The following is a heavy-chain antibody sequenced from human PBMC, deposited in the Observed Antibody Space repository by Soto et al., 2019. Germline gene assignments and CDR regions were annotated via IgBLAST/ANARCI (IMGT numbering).Heavy chain of an antibody. CDR2: IKTDASEK. CDR3: ARDTAFISSGLFNP. CDR1: GFTLRSYW. D-gene: IGHD3-22*01. Sequence: VGSLRLSCAASGFTLRSYWMSWFREAPVKGLEWLATIKTDASEKKYMDSVKGRFTVFRDNAKNSLYLQMDSLRAEDTAVYYCARDTAFISSGLFNPWGQGTLVTVSS. J-gene: IGHJ5*02. V-gene: IGHV3-7*01.